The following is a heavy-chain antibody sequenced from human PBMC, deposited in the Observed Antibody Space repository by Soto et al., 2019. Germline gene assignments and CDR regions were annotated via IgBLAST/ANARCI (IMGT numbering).Heavy chain of an antibody. J-gene: IGHJ6*02. CDR1: GYTCTSYD. CDR2: MNPNSGNT. Sequence: QVQLVQSGAEVKKPGASVKVSCEASGYTCTSYDIDGVRQATGQGLEWMGWMNPNSGNTDYAQKFQGRVTMTRNTSISTAYMELSSPRSEDTAVYYCARDQANYGMDVWGQGTTVTVSS. V-gene: IGHV1-8*01. CDR3: ARDQANYGMDV.